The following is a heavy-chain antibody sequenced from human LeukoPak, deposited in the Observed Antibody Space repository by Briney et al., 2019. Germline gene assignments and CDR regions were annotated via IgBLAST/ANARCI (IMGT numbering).Heavy chain of an antibody. J-gene: IGHJ4*02. CDR3: ARGFTMVRGVIMVY. Sequence: GGSLRLSCAASGFTFSDYYMSWIRQAPETGLEWLSYTSPSGGTIYYTDSVKGRFTMSRDNAQNALYLEMNSLRAEDTAVYYCARGFTMVRGVIMVYWGQGTLVTVSS. D-gene: IGHD3-10*01. V-gene: IGHV3-11*01. CDR2: TSPSGGTI. CDR1: GFTFSDYY.